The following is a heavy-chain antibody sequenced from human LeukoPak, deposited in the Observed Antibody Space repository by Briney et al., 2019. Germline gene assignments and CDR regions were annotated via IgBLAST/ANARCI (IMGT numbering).Heavy chain of an antibody. V-gene: IGHV3-30-3*01. J-gene: IGHJ4*02. CDR2: ISYDGSNK. Sequence: GRSLRLSCAASGFTFSSYAMHWVRQAPGKGLEWVAVISYDGSNKYYADSVKGRFTISRDNSKNTLYLQMNSLRAEDTAVYYCAREGLRSTNPYFDYWGQGTLVTVSS. CDR3: AREGLRSTNPYFDY. CDR1: GFTFSSYA. D-gene: IGHD5/OR15-5a*01.